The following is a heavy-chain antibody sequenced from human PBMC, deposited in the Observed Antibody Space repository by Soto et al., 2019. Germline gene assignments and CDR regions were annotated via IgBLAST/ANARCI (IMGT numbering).Heavy chain of an antibody. CDR2: IIPIFGTA. D-gene: IGHD6-13*01. J-gene: IGHJ4*02. CDR3: ARTYSNSAGSDY. Sequence: SVKVSCKASGGTFSSYAISWVRQAPGQGLEWMGGIIPIFGTANYAQKFQGRVTITADESTSTAYMELSSLRSEDTAVYFCARTYSNSAGSDYWGQGTLVTVSS. CDR1: GGTFSSYA. V-gene: IGHV1-69*13.